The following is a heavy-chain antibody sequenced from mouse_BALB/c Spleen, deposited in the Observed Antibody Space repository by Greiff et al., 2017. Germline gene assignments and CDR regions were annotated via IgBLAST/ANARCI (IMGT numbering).Heavy chain of an antibody. J-gene: IGHJ1*01. CDR1: GFTFNTYA. CDR3: VRHELGQDFDV. V-gene: IGHV10-1*02. D-gene: IGHD4-1*01. Sequence: VQLKESGGGLVQPKGSLKLSCAASGFTFNTYAMNWVRQAPGKGVEWVARIRSKSNNYATYYADSVKDRFTISRDDSQSMLYLQMNNLKTEDTAMYYCVRHELGQDFDVWGAGTTVTVSS. CDR2: IRSKSNNYAT.